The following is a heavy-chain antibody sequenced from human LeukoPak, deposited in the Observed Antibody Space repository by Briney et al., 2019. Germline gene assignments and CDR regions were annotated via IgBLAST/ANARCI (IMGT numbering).Heavy chain of an antibody. CDR3: ARDVRRIAVAGTQLDY. Sequence: SVKVSCKASRGTFNTYSIAWVRQAPGQGLEWMGRIIPILRIAKYAQKFQGRVTITADTSTSTAYMELSSLTYEDTAVYYCARDVRRIAVAGTQLDYWGQGTLVTVSS. CDR2: IIPILRIA. CDR1: RGTFNTYS. J-gene: IGHJ4*02. D-gene: IGHD6-19*01. V-gene: IGHV1-69*04.